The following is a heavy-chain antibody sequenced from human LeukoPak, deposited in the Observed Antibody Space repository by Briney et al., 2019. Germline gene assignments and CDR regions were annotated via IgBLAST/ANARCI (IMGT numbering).Heavy chain of an antibody. D-gene: IGHD5-12*01. J-gene: IGHJ4*02. CDR1: GFTFSSLW. CDR3: ARDGGVNGYDLLDY. V-gene: IGHV3-7*01. Sequence: AGGSLRLSCAASGFTFSSLWMTWVRQAPGKGLEWVANINQDGSEKYFVDSVKGRFTISRDNAKNSVFLQMNSLTVEDTAVYYCARDGGVNGYDLLDYWGQGTLVTVSS. CDR2: INQDGSEK.